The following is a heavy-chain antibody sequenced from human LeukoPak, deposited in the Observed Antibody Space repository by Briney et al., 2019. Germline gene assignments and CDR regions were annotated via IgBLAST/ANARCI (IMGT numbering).Heavy chain of an antibody. D-gene: IGHD3-3*01. J-gene: IGHJ4*02. CDR1: GFTFRSHG. CDR3: AKDHYWSIDY. Sequence: GGSLRLSCAASGFTFRSHGMHWVRHAPGQGLVWVSRIKGDGISTNYADSVKGRFTISRDIAKNTLYLQMNSLRAEDTGVYYCAKDHYWSIDYWGRGTLVTVSS. V-gene: IGHV3-74*01. CDR2: IKGDGIST.